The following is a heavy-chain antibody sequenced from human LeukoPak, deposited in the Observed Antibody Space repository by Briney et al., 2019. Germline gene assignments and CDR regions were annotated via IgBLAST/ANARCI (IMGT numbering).Heavy chain of an antibody. CDR2: IKQDGSEK. CDR3: ARVSRKSPMITFDY. D-gene: IGHD3-16*01. V-gene: IGHV3-7*01. CDR1: GFTFSSYW. J-gene: IGHJ4*02. Sequence: GGSLRLSCAASGFTFSSYWMSWVRQAPGKGLEWVANIKQDGSEKYYVDSVKGRFTISRDNAKNSLYLQMNSLRAEDTAVYYCARVSRKSPMITFDYWGQGTLVTVSS.